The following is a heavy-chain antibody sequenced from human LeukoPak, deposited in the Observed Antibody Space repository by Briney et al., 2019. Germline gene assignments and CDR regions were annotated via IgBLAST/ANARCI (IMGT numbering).Heavy chain of an antibody. J-gene: IGHJ4*02. V-gene: IGHV4-59*12. D-gene: IGHD3-22*01. CDR2: IYYSGST. Sequence: SETLSLTCTVSGGSISSYYWSWIRQPPGKGLEWIGYIYYSGSTNYNPSLKSRVTISLDKSKNQFSLNLTSVTAADTAVYFCARKTPYIVVVITTRSGYFDYWGQGTLVTVSS. CDR1: GGSISSYY. CDR3: ARKTPYIVVVITTRSGYFDY.